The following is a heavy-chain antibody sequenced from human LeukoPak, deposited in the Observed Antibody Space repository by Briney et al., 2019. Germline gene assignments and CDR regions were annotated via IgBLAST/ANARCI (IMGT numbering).Heavy chain of an antibody. J-gene: IGHJ4*02. CDR2: INPNNGGT. CDR1: GCTFTYYY. D-gene: IGHD2-21*01. Sequence: AAVKVSFKTSGCTFTYYYLHGVRQAPAQGREWMGWINPNNGGTSSEQNFQGRVTMIREKSLTTVYMEVAWLTCEDTAIYYCARADRLDGGPYLIGPWGQGTLVTVSS. CDR3: ARADRLDGGPYLIGP. V-gene: IGHV1-2*02.